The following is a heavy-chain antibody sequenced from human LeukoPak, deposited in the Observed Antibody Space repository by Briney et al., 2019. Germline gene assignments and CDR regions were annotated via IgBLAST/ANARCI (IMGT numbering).Heavy chain of an antibody. V-gene: IGHV4-59*12. CDR2: IYYIGST. J-gene: IGHJ4*02. CDR3: AREVVAAAGTVDY. D-gene: IGHD6-13*01. Sequence: SETLSLTCTVSGGSISSYYWSWIRQPPGKGLEWIGYIYYIGSTNYNPSLKSRVTISVDTSKNQFSLKLSSVTAADTAVYYCAREVVAAAGTVDYWGQGILVTVSS. CDR1: GGSISSYY.